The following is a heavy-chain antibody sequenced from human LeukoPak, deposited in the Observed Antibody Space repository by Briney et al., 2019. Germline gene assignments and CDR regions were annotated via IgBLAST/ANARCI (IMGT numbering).Heavy chain of an antibody. V-gene: IGHV3-33*01. CDR1: GFTFSSYG. Sequence: PGGSLRLSCAASGFTFSSYGMHWVRQAPGKGLEWVAVIWYDGSNKYYADSVKGRFTISRDNSKKTLYLQMNSLRAEDTAVYYCARGEGIYCSSTSCSLLYDYWGQGTLVTVSS. CDR2: IWYDGSNK. CDR3: ARGEGIYCSSTSCSLLYDY. D-gene: IGHD2-2*01. J-gene: IGHJ4*02.